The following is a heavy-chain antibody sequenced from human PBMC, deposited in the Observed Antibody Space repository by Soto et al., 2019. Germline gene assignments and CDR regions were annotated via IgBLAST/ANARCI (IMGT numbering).Heavy chain of an antibody. V-gene: IGHV2-5*01. CDR2: IYWNDDQ. J-gene: IGHJ4*02. D-gene: IGHD2-21*01. CDR3: THRSPAYGHDF. CDR1: HFSLTTRGVG. Sequence: GXTLVTPTKTLTXKCNFSHFSLTTRGVGVVWIRQPPGKALEWVALIYWNDDQRYNPSLKSRLTVTKDNSKNHVVLTMTNVDTLDTATYYCTHRSPAYGHDFWGPGTLVTVSS.